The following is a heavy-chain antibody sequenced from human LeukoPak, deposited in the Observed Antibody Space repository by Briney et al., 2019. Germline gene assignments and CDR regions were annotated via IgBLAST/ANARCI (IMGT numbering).Heavy chain of an antibody. CDR3: ARGDYKDY. CDR1: GYTFTGYY. D-gene: IGHD4-17*01. V-gene: IGHV1-2*02. CDR2: INPNSGGT. Sequence: DSVTVSCKASGYTFTGYYMDWVRQAHGQGIEWMGWINPNSGGTNYAQKFQGRVTMTRDTSISTAYMELSRLRSDDTAVYYCARGDYKDYWGQGTLVTVSS. J-gene: IGHJ4*02.